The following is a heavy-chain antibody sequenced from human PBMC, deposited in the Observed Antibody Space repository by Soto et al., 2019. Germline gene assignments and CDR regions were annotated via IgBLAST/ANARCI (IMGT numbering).Heavy chain of an antibody. Sequence: GGSLRLSCAASGFPFTNYWMNWVRQTPGKGLMWVSRISPDGSDVGYADSVEGRFTVSRDNAKNTLYLQMHSLRAEDTAMYYCACWGHSVPVAPSDFERRGQGTLVT. CDR3: ACWGHSVPVAPSDFER. V-gene: IGHV3-74*01. J-gene: IGHJ4*02. D-gene: IGHD3-16*01. CDR2: ISPDGSDV. CDR1: GFPFTNYW.